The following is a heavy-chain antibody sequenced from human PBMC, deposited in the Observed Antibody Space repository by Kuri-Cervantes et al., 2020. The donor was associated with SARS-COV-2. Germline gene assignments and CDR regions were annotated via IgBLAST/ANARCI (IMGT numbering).Heavy chain of an antibody. J-gene: IGHJ4*02. CDR3: VRGLGDY. CDR1: GFTFISHW. D-gene: IGHD5/OR15-5a*01. V-gene: IGHV3-74*01. CDR2: INSDGSLS. Sequence: GGSLRLSCAGSGFTFISHWMHWVRQNAGEGPVWVSRINSDGSLSTSADSVKGRFTISRDNARQTLYLQMNNLRVEDTGLYYCVRGLGDYWGQGVLVTVSS.